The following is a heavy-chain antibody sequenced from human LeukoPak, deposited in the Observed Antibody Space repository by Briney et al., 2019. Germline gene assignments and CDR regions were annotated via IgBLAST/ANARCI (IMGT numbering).Heavy chain of an antibody. CDR2: ISGSGGST. CDR3: AKGVTMIVVVYYFDY. D-gene: IGHD3-22*01. Sequence: GGSLRLSCAASGFTFSSYWMSWVRQAPGKGLEWVSAISGSGGSTYYADSVKGRSTISRDNSKNTLYLQMNSLRAEDTAVYYCAKGVTMIVVVYYFDYWGQGTLVTVSS. J-gene: IGHJ4*02. CDR1: GFTFSSYW. V-gene: IGHV3-23*01.